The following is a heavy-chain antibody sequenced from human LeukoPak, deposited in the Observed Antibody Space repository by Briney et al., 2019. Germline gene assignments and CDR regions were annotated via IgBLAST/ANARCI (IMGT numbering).Heavy chain of an antibody. J-gene: IGHJ6*04. CDR2: MFYSGSI. CDR1: DGSISGYY. Sequence: KFSESLSLTCTASDGSISGYYWNWIRQSPGKGLEWIGYMFYSGSINYNPSLKSRVTMSVDTSKNQFSLKLSSVTAADTAVYYCARRGSSSSGYGLDVWGEGTKVTRSS. D-gene: IGHD2-2*01. V-gene: IGHV4-59*08. CDR3: ARRGSSSSGYGLDV.